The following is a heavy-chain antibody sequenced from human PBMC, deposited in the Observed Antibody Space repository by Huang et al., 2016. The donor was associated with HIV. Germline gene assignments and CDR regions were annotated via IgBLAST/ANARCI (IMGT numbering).Heavy chain of an antibody. CDR1: GYTFTNYD. CDR3: ARSAYGDLDY. Sequence: QVHLVQSGAEVKKPGASVKVSCKASGYTFTNYDINWVRQAPGRGLEGMGWMNPNTGKTGFAQSFQGRVTRTRKTSITTAYMELTSLTSEDTAVYYCARSAYGDLDYWGLGTLVIVSS. CDR2: MNPNTGKT. V-gene: IGHV1-8*02. J-gene: IGHJ4*02. D-gene: IGHD4-17*01.